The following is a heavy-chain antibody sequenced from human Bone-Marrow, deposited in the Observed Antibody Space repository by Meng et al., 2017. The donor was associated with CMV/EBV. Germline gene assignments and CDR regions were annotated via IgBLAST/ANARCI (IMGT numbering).Heavy chain of an antibody. CDR2: ISWDGGST. V-gene: IGHV3-43D*03. Sequence: GGSLRLSCAASGFTFDDYAMHWVRQAPGKGLEWVSLISWDGGSTYYADSVKGRFIISRDNSKNSLYLQMNSLRAEDTALYYCAKDVEYSGSYLDYWGQGTLVTVSS. CDR3: AKDVEYSGSYLDY. J-gene: IGHJ4*02. D-gene: IGHD1-26*01. CDR1: GFTFDDYA.